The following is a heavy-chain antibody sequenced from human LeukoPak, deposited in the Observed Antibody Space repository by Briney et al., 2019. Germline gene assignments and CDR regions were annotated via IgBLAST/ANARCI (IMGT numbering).Heavy chain of an antibody. J-gene: IGHJ6*02. CDR3: ARGGGMDV. V-gene: IGHV3-7*03. Sequence: GGSLRLSCAASGFTFSSYWMNWARQAPGKGLEWVASINHNGNVNYYVDSVKGRFTISRDNAKNSLYLQMSNLRAEDTAVYFCARGGGMDVWGQGTTVTVSS. CDR1: GFTFSSYW. CDR2: INHNGNVN. D-gene: IGHD3-16*01.